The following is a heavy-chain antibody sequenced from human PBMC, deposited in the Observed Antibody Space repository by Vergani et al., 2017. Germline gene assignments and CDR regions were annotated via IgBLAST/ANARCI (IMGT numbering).Heavy chain of an antibody. D-gene: IGHD6-13*01. CDR2: ISSSGSTI. V-gene: IGHV3-48*03. Sequence: EVQLVESGGGLVQPGGSLRLSCAASGFTFSSYEMNWVRQAPGKGLEWVSYISSSGSTIYYADSVKGRFTISRDNSKNTLYLQMNSLRAEDTAVYYCAKVPYSSSWDNWFDPWGQGTLVTVSS. J-gene: IGHJ5*02. CDR1: GFTFSSYE. CDR3: AKVPYSSSWDNWFDP.